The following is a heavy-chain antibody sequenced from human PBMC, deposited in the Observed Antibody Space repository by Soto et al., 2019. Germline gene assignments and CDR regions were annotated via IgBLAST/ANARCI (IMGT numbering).Heavy chain of an antibody. CDR3: VRGQPHRITIFEVVIRSYDYGMDV. D-gene: IGHD3-3*01. Sequence: SETLSLTCAVSGGSIISCGYSWSWIRQPPGKGLEWIGEINYRGSTYYNPSLESRITMAVDTSKNQFSLKLSSVTAADTAVYFCVRGQPHRITIFEVVIRSYDYGMDVWGQGTTVTVSS. CDR2: INYRGST. CDR1: GGSIISCGYS. J-gene: IGHJ6*02. V-gene: IGHV4-30-2*01.